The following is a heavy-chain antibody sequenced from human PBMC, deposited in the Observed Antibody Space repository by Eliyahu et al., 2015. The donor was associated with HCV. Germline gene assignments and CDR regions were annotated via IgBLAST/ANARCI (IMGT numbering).Heavy chain of an antibody. V-gene: IGHV1-18*01. CDR3: ARGLSSSWYDLFDY. CDR1: GYTFXTYG. D-gene: IGHD6-13*01. CDR2: ISTYNGNT. J-gene: IGHJ4*02. Sequence: QAQLVQSGAEVXKPGASVKVSCKASGYTFXTYGISWVRQAPGQGLEWMGWISTYNGNTNHAQKLQGRVTMTTDTSTSTAYMELRSLRSDDTAVYYCARGLSSSWYDLFDYWGQGTLVTVSS.